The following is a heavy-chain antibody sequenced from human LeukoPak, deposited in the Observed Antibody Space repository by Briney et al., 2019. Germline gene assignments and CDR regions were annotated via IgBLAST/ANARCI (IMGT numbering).Heavy chain of an antibody. D-gene: IGHD1-26*01. CDR2: IKQDGSEK. V-gene: IGHV3-7*01. J-gene: IGHJ4*02. Sequence: GGSLRLSCAASGFTFSSYWMSWVRQAPGKGLEWVANIKQDGSEKYYVDSVKGRFTISRGNAKNSLYLQMNSLRAEDTAVYYCAREYSGSYLGFFDYWGQGTLVTVSS. CDR1: GFTFSSYW. CDR3: AREYSGSYLGFFDY.